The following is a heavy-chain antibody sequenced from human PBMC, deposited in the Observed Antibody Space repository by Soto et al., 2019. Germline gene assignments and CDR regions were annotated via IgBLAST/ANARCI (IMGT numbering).Heavy chain of an antibody. Sequence: SETLSLTRTVSGGSISSGDYYWSWIRQPPGKGPEWIGYIYYSGSTNYNPSLKSRVTISVDTSKNQFSLKLSSVTAADTAVYYCARGVAAYYYGSGSYLHWFDPWGQGTLVTVSS. CDR1: GGSISSGDYY. V-gene: IGHV4-30-4*01. CDR3: ARGVAAYYYGSGSYLHWFDP. CDR2: IYYSGST. D-gene: IGHD3-10*01. J-gene: IGHJ5*02.